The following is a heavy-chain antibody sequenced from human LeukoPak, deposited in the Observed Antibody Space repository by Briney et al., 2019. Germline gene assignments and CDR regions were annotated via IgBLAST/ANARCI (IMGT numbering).Heavy chain of an antibody. J-gene: IGHJ6*02. CDR1: GGSISSSSYY. CDR3: ARHPTYCSGGSCYYYGMDV. V-gene: IGHV4-39*01. Sequence: PSETLSLTCTVSGGSISSSSYYWGWIRQPPGKGLEWIGSIYYSGSTYYNPSLKSRVTISVDTSKNQFSLKLSSVTAADTAVYYCARHPTYCSGGSCYYYGMDVWGQGTTVTVSS. CDR2: IYYSGST. D-gene: IGHD2-15*01.